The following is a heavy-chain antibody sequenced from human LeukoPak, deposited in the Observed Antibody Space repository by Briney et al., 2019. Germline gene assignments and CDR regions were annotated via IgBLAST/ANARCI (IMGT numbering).Heavy chain of an antibody. J-gene: IGHJ4*02. CDR2: ISWNSGSI. V-gene: IGHV3-9*01. CDR3: AKDLKDSSGSPFDY. D-gene: IGHD3-22*01. Sequence: GGSLRLSCAASGFTFDDYAMHWVRQAPGKGLEWVSGISWNSGSIGYADSVKGRFTISRDNAKNSLYLQMNSLRAEDTALYYCAKDLKDSSGSPFDYWGQGTLVTVSS. CDR1: GFTFDDYA.